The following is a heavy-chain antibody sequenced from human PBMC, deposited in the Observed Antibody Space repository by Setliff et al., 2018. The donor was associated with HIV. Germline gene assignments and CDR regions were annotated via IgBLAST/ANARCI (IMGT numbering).Heavy chain of an antibody. CDR1: GGSFSGYY. V-gene: IGHV4-34*01. J-gene: IGHJ4*02. Sequence: SETLSLTCAVYGGSFSGYYWSWIRQPPGKGLEWSGEINHSGSTNYKPSLKSRVTISVDMSKNQVSLKVSSVTAADTAVYYCARGHGVYSGSYLAVYFDYWGQGTLVTVSS. CDR3: ARGHGVYSGSYLAVYFDY. D-gene: IGHD1-26*01. CDR2: INHSGST.